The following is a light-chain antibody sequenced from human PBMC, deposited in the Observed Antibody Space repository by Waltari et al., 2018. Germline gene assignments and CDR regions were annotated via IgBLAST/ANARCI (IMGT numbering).Light chain of an antibody. CDR2: SNE. CDR1: NSNIGSNT. V-gene: IGLV1-44*01. Sequence: QSVVTQPPSASGTPGQKVTIPCSGSNSNIGSNTVNWYQQVPGAAPKLLIYSNEQRPSGVPDRFSGSKSGTSASLAISGLQSEDEADYYCATWDDRLTGVLFGGGTKVTVL. J-gene: IGLJ2*01. CDR3: ATWDDRLTGVL.